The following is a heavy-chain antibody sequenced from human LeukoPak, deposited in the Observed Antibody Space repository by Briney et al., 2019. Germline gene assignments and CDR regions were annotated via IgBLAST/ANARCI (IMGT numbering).Heavy chain of an antibody. CDR1: GFTFSTYE. D-gene: IGHD5-12*01. Sequence: GGSLRLSCAASGFTFSTYEMNWVRQAPGRGLEWVSYISSSGSTIYYADSVKGRFTISRDNAKSSLYPQMNSLRAEDTAVYYCARDNRVDGSFDYWGQGTLVTVSS. CDR2: ISSSGSTI. CDR3: ARDNRVDGSFDY. J-gene: IGHJ4*02. V-gene: IGHV3-48*03.